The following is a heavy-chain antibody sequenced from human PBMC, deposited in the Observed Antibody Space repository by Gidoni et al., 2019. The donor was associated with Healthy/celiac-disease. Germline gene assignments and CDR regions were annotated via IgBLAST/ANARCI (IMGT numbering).Heavy chain of an antibody. Sequence: EVPLLESAGGLVQPGGSLRRPCADSGITFSSYALSWVRQAPGTGLELFSSIIWSGGSTYYADSVKVRFTISRDNSKNTLDLQMNSLSADDTSVYYCAKLWPRLQRGYTFDYWGQGTLVTVSS. D-gene: IGHD6-25*01. CDR3: AKLWPRLQRGYTFDY. J-gene: IGHJ4*02. V-gene: IGHV3-23*01. CDR2: IIWSGGST. CDR1: GITFSSYA.